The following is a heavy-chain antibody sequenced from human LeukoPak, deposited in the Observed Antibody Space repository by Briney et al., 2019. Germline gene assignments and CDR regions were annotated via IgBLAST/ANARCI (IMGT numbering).Heavy chain of an antibody. CDR3: TTEFDPDWCFDL. CDR1: GFTFSNAW. J-gene: IGHJ2*01. CDR2: IKSKTDGGTT. D-gene: IGHD3-10*01. V-gene: IGHV3-15*01. Sequence: GGSLRLSCAASGFTFSNAWMSWVRQAPGKGLEWVGRIKSKTDGGTTDYAAPVKGRFTISRDDSKNTLYLRMNSLKTEDTAVYYCTTEFDPDWCFDLWGRGTLVTVSS.